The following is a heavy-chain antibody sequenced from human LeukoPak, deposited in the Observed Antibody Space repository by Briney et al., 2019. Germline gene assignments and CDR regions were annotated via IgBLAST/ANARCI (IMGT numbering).Heavy chain of an antibody. Sequence: GGSLRLSCAASGFTFSNAWMSWVRQAPGKGLEWVGRIKSKTDGRTTDYAAPVKGRFTISRDDSKNTLYLQMNSLKTEDTAVYYCTTDRVVKGDLDYWGQGTLVTVSS. CDR1: GFTFSNAW. CDR3: TTDRVVKGDLDY. CDR2: IKSKTDGRTT. V-gene: IGHV3-15*01. J-gene: IGHJ4*02. D-gene: IGHD2-21*02.